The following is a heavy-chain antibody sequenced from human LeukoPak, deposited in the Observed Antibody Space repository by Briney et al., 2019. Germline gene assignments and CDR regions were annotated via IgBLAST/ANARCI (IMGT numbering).Heavy chain of an antibody. V-gene: IGHV3-66*02. CDR2: IYSGGTT. CDR1: GFTVSSSY. D-gene: IGHD1-26*01. CDR3: ARGGGGNYRDY. Sequence: PGGSLRLSCAASGFTVSSSYMSWVRQAPGKGLEWVSVIYSGGTTYYADSVKGRFTISRDNSKNTLYLQMNSLRVEDTAVYYWARGGGGNYRDYWGQGTLVTVSS. J-gene: IGHJ4*02.